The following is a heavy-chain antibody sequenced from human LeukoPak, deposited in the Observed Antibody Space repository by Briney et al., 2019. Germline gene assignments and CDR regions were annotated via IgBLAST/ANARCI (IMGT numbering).Heavy chain of an antibody. CDR2: ISYDGSNK. CDR3: ARDWGEYDFWSGYLGY. V-gene: IGHV3-30*04. Sequence: GGSLRLSCAASGFTFSSYAMHWVRQAPGKGLEWVAVISYDGSNKYYADSVKGRFTISRDNSKNTLYLQMNSLRAEDTAVYYCARDWGEYDFWSGYLGYWGQGTLVTVSS. CDR1: GFTFSSYA. J-gene: IGHJ4*02. D-gene: IGHD3-3*01.